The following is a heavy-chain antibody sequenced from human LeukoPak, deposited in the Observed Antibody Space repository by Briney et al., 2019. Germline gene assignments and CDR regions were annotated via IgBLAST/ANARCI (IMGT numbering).Heavy chain of an antibody. D-gene: IGHD4-17*01. Sequence: EASVKVSCKDSAYTSSVSFLYRVRQRLREKGWRVGWINPNSGGTNYSQKFQGRVTMTRDTSISTAYMELSRLRSDDTAVYYCARDPRGTTVIFDCWGQGTLVTVSS. CDR2: INPNSGGT. J-gene: IGHJ4*02. CDR1: AYTSSVSF. CDR3: ARDPRGTTVIFDC. V-gene: IGHV1-2*02.